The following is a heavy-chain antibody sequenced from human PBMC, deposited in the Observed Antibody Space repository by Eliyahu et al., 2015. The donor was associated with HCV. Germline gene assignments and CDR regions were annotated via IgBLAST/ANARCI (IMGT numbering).Heavy chain of an antibody. CDR1: GFTFSNYA. V-gene: IGHV3-23*01. Sequence: EVQLLESGGALVXPGGYLRLSCAASGFTFSNYAMNWVRQAPGKGLEWVSFIRASGGTTHYAVSVKGRFTISRDNSKNTVYLQLNSLRAEDTGLYYCAKDHSSSSGADYWGQGTLVTVSS. CDR3: AKDHSSSSGADY. CDR2: IRASGGTT. D-gene: IGHD6-6*01. J-gene: IGHJ4*02.